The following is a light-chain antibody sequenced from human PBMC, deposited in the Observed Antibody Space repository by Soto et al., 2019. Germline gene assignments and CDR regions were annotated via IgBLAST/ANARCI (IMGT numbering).Light chain of an antibody. CDR1: QSVSSSY. J-gene: IGKJ4*01. CDR2: GAS. V-gene: IGKV3-20*01. Sequence: EIVLTQSPGTLSLSPGERATLSCRASQSVSSSYLAWYQQKPGQAPRLLIYGASSRATGIPDRISGSGSGTDFTLTISRLETEDFAVYYCQQYGSSPPLTFGGGTKVEIK. CDR3: QQYGSSPPLT.